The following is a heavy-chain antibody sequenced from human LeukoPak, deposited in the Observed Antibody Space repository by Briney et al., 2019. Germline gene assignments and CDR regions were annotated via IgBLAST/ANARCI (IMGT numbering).Heavy chain of an antibody. V-gene: IGHV3-23*01. J-gene: IGHJ4*01. Sequence: PGGSLRLSCAASGFAFSYYAMSWVRQAPGKGLEWVSGISGSGNTHYTDSVKGRFTISRDNSKSTLDLQMNSLRVEGTALYYCAKDIYSAYDLARAFDFWGQGTLVTVST. D-gene: IGHD5-12*01. CDR3: AKDIYSAYDLARAFDF. CDR2: ISGSGNT. CDR1: GFAFSYYA.